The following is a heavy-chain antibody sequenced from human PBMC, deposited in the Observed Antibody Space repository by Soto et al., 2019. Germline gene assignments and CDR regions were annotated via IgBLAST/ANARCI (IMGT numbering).Heavy chain of an antibody. Sequence: GGSLRLSCAVSGLTFSNYWMNWVRQAPGKGLVWVSRINSDGSNIGYADSVKGRFTTSRDNAENSLYLQMNSLRPEDTALYYCVRSKGGYSYGTPFDYWGQGTLVTVSS. D-gene: IGHD5-18*01. CDR3: VRSKGGYSYGTPFDY. CDR1: GLTFSNYW. CDR2: INSDGSNI. J-gene: IGHJ4*02. V-gene: IGHV3-74*01.